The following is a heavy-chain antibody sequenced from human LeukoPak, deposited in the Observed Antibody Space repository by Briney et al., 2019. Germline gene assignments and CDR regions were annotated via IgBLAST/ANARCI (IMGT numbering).Heavy chain of an antibody. V-gene: IGHV3-23*01. D-gene: IGHD2-2*01. J-gene: IGHJ1*01. CDR2: ISGSGGST. CDR3: AKDARRRGCSSNSCYGGVYYQH. CDR1: GFTFSSYA. Sequence: PGGSLRLSCAASGFTFSSYAMSWVRQAPGKGLDWVSAISGSGGSTYYADSVKGRFTISRDNSKNTLYLQMNSLRAEDTAVYYCAKDARRRGCSSNSCYGGVYYQHWGQGTLAIVS.